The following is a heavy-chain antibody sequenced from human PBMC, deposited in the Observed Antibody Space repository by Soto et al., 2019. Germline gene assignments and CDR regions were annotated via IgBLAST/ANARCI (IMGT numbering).Heavy chain of an antibody. CDR1: GGTSSSYI. CDR3: ARDIDYDIDY. J-gene: IGHJ4*02. D-gene: IGHD4-17*01. Sequence: QVQLVQSGAEVKKPGSSVKVSCKASGGTSSSYIITWVRQAPGQGLEWMGRIIPILDIANYAQKFQGRVTIIADKSTSTAYIELRSLRFDDSAVYFCARDIDYDIDYWGQGTLVTVSS. V-gene: IGHV1-69*04. CDR2: IIPILDIA.